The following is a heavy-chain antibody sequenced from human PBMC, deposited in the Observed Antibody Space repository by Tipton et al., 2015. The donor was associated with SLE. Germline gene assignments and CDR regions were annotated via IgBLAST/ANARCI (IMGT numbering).Heavy chain of an antibody. D-gene: IGHD1-26*01. CDR3: ARQQSGGYYYYGLDV. CDR2: IYPADSDT. J-gene: IGHJ6*02. V-gene: IGHV5-51*01. CDR1: GYSFTNYW. Sequence: QLVQSGAEVKKPGESLKISCKGSGYSFTNYWIGWVRQMPGKGLEWMGIIYPADSDTRYSPSFQGQVTISADKSISTAYLQWSSLRASDTAMYYCARQQSGGYYYYGLDVWGQGTTVTVAS.